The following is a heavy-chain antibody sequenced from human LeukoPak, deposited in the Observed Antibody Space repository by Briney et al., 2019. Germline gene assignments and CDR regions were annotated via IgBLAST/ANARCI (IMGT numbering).Heavy chain of an antibody. V-gene: IGHV3-30*18. CDR1: GFTFSSYG. CDR3: AKAEYSSGWYQDY. CDR2: ISYDGSNK. Sequence: GRSLRLSCAASGFTFSSYGMHWVRQAPGKGLEWVAVISYDGSNKYYADFVKGRFTISRDNSKNTLYLQMNSLRAEDTAVYYCAKAEYSSGWYQDYWGQGTLVTVSS. D-gene: IGHD6-19*01. J-gene: IGHJ4*02.